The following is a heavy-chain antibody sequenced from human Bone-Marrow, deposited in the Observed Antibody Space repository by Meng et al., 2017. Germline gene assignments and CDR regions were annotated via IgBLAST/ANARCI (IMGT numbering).Heavy chain of an antibody. CDR2: IIPIFGTA. J-gene: IGHJ3*02. Sequence: SVKVSCKASGGTFSSYAISWVRQAPGQGLEWMGGIIPIFGTANYAQKFQGRVTITTDESTSTAYMELSSLRSEDTAVYYCARGMRWLPREYAFDIWGQGTMVTVSS. CDR1: GGTFSSYA. CDR3: ARGMRWLPREYAFDI. D-gene: IGHD5-24*01. V-gene: IGHV1-69*05.